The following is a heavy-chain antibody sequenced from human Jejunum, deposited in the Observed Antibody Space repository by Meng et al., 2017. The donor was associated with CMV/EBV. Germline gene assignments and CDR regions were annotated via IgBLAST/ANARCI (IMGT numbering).Heavy chain of an antibody. D-gene: IGHD2-2*01. Sequence: GFTFSKHWMTWVRQAPGKGLEWVANIKEDGSEKYYVDAVKGRFTISRDNSKNALSLQMGSLRAEDTAVYYCARQTVVAGSYYGMDVWGQGTTVTVSS. CDR1: GFTFSKHW. J-gene: IGHJ6*02. CDR2: IKEDGSEK. V-gene: IGHV3-7*01. CDR3: ARQTVVAGSYYGMDV.